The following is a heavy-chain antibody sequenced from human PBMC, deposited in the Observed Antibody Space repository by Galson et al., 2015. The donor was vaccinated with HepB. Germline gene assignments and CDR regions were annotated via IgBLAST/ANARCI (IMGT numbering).Heavy chain of an antibody. CDR1: GGTFSSYT. J-gene: IGHJ4*02. Sequence: SVKVSCKASGGTFSSYTISWVRQAPGQGLEWMGRIIPILGIANYAQKFQGRVTITADKSTSTAYMELSSLRSEDTAVYYCARTPRRAMVRGVLLYYFDYWGQGTLVTVSS. CDR3: ARTPRRAMVRGVLLYYFDY. CDR2: IIPILGIA. D-gene: IGHD3-10*01. V-gene: IGHV1-69*02.